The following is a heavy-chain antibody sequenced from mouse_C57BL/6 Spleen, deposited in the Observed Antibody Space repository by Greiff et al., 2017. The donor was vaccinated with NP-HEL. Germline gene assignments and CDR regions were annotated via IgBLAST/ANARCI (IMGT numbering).Heavy chain of an antibody. Sequence: QVQLKESGAELVRPGTSVKMSCKASGYTFTNYWIGWAKQRPGHGLEWIGDIYPGGGYTNYNEKFKGKATLTADKSSSTAYMQFSSLTSEDSAIYYCARAGDGSSYGYFDVWGTGTTVTVSS. J-gene: IGHJ1*03. CDR3: ARAGDGSSYGYFDV. CDR2: IYPGGGYT. V-gene: IGHV1-63*01. CDR1: GYTFTNYW. D-gene: IGHD1-1*01.